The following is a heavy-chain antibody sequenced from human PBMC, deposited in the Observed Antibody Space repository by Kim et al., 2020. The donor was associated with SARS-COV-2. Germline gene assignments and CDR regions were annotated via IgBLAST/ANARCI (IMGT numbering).Heavy chain of an antibody. D-gene: IGHD6-13*01. CDR2: ISSSSSYT. Sequence: GGSLRLSCAASGFTFSDYYMSWIRQAPGKGLEWVSYISSSSSYTNYADSVKGRFTISRDNAKNSLYLQMNSLRAEDTAVYYCARRSSSRSYFDYWGQGTLVTVSS. V-gene: IGHV3-11*06. CDR1: GFTFSDYY. J-gene: IGHJ4*02. CDR3: ARRSSSRSYFDY.